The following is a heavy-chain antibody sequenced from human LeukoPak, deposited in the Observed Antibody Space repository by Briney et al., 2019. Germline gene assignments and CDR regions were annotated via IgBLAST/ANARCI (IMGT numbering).Heavy chain of an antibody. J-gene: IGHJ6*02. CDR2: INPSGGST. D-gene: IGHD2-2*01. V-gene: IGHV1-46*01. CDR1: GYTFTSYY. CDR3: ARDLGVVVPAATPYYYYYGMDV. Sequence: ASVKVSCKASGYTFTSYYMHWVRQAPGQGLEWMGIINPSGGSTSYAQKFQGRVTMTRDTSTSTVYMELSSLRSEDTAVYYCARDLGVVVPAATPYYYYYGMDVWGQGTTVTVSS.